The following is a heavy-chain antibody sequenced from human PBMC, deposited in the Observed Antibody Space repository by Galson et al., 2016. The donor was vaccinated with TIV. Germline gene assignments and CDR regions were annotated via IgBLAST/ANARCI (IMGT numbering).Heavy chain of an antibody. CDR3: ARAGGYNWNYGYFDF. V-gene: IGHV1-69*13. CDR1: GGTFSSYA. Sequence: SVKVSCKASGGTFSSYAISWVRQAPGQGLEWMGGIIPILHTTNYAQKFQGRVTITADEFTSIAYMELSSLRSEDTALYYCARAGGYNWNYGYFDFWGQGTLVTVSS. CDR2: IIPILHTT. J-gene: IGHJ4*02. D-gene: IGHD1-7*01.